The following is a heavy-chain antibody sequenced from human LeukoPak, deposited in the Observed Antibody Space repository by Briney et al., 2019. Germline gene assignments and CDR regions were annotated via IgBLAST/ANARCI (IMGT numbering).Heavy chain of an antibody. CDR3: ARGSNAGSRVLNQKYFDY. CDR1: GFTFSNYE. J-gene: IGHJ4*02. D-gene: IGHD3-10*01. V-gene: IGHV3-48*03. CDR2: NSGRGGTI. Sequence: GGSLRLSCAASGFTFSNYEMNWVRQAPGKGLEWVSKNSGRGGTIYYADSVNGRFIISRDNAKNSLYLQMNSLRAEDTAVYYCARGSNAGSRVLNQKYFDYWGQGTLVTVSS.